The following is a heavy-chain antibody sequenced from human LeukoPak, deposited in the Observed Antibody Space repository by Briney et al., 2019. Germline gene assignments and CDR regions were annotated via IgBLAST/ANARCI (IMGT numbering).Heavy chain of an antibody. V-gene: IGHV3-9*03. CDR1: GFTFDDYA. CDR2: ISWNSGSI. J-gene: IGHJ4*02. D-gene: IGHD6-19*01. Sequence: GRSLRLSCAASGFTFDDYAMHWVRQAPGKGLEWDSGISWNSGSIGYADSVKGRFTISSDNAKNSLYLQTNSLRAEDMALYYCAKEASNGSGFDYWGQGTLVTVSS. CDR3: AKEASNGSGFDY.